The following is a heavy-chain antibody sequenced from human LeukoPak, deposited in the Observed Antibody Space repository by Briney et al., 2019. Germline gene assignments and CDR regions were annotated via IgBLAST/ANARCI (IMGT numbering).Heavy chain of an antibody. D-gene: IGHD4-17*01. CDR2: IFHSGNS. CDR3: ARVTYVDDMLYQYFDY. CDR1: SYSISSCSY. J-gene: IGHJ4*02. Sequence: SETLSLTCAVSSYSISSCSYWGWIRQSPGKGLEWVGSIFHSGNSYYNPSLKSRLTMSVDTSKNQLSLKLTSVTAADTALYYCARVTYVDDMLYQYFDYWGQGILVTVSS. V-gene: IGHV4-38-2*01.